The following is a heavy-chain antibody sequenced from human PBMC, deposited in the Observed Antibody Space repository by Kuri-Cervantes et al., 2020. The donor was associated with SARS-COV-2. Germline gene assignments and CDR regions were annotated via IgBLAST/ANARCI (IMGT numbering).Heavy chain of an antibody. D-gene: IGHD2-15*01. J-gene: IGHJ4*02. CDR1: GFTFSSYA. CDR2: ISSSGKTI. CDR3: ARVGRYCSGGNCYSSPYSFDY. V-gene: IGHV3-48*04. Sequence: GGSLRLSCAASGFTFSSYAMSWVRQAPGKGLEWLSYISSSGKTIYYADSVKGRFTISRDNAKNSLYLQMNSLRAEDTAVYYCARVGRYCSGGNCYSSPYSFDYWGQGTLVTVSS.